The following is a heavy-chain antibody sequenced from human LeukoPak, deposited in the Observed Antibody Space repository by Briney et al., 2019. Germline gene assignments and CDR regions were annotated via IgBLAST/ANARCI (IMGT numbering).Heavy chain of an antibody. CDR1: GYTFTSYY. D-gene: IGHD5-24*01. V-gene: IGHV1-46*01. CDR2: INPGGGST. CDR3: ARAQRWLQPFDY. Sequence: GASVKVSCEASGYTFTSYYMHWVRQAPGQGLEWMGIINPGGGSTSYAQKFQGRVTMTRDTSTSTVYMELSSLRSEDTAVYYCARAQRWLQPFDYWGQGTLVTVSS. J-gene: IGHJ4*02.